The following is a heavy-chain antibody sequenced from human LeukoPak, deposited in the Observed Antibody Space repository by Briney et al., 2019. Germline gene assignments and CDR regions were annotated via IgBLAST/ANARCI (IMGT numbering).Heavy chain of an antibody. J-gene: IGHJ5*02. D-gene: IGHD3-22*01. CDR2: ISNDGGGT. CDR1: GFIFNNYG. Sequence: GGSLRLSRAASGFIFNNYGLIWVRQAPGKGLEWVSAISNDGGGTNYADFVKGRFTISRDNSKNTLFLQMNSLRAEDTALYYCAKGSSGYFVDLWGQGTLVTVSS. V-gene: IGHV3-23*01. CDR3: AKGSSGYFVDL.